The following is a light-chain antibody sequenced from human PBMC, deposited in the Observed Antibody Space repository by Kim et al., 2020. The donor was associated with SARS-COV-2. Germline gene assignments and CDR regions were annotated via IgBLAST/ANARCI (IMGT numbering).Light chain of an antibody. Sequence: EIVMTQSPATLSVSPGERATLSCRASQSVSSNLAWYQQKPGQAPRLLIYGASTRATGIPARFSGSGSGTEFTLTISSLQSEDFAVYYCQHRWTFCQRTTGEIK. CDR2: GAS. J-gene: IGKJ1*01. V-gene: IGKV3-15*01. CDR3: QHRWT. CDR1: QSVSSN.